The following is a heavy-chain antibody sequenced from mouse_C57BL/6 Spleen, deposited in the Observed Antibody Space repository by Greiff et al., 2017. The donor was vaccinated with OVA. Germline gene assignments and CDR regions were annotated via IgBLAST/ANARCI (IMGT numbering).Heavy chain of an antibody. CDR2: IDPSDSYT. CDR1: GYTFTSYW. J-gene: IGHJ2*01. Sequence: QVQLQQPGAELVMPGASVKLSCKASGYTFTSYWMHWVKQRPGQGLEWIGEIDPSDSYTNYNQKFKGKSTLTVDKSSSTAYMQLSSLTSEDSAVYYCARPLYGSSYEGVFDYWGQVTTLTVSS. D-gene: IGHD1-1*01. CDR3: ARPLYGSSYEGVFDY. V-gene: IGHV1-69*01.